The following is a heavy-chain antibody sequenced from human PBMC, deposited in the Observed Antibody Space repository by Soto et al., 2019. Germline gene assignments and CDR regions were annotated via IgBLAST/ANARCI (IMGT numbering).Heavy chain of an antibody. D-gene: IGHD3-10*01. CDR2: IYWDDDE. CDR1: GFSLTTDGEG. V-gene: IGHV2-5*02. J-gene: IGHJ4*02. Sequence: QITLKESGPTLVKPTQTLTLTCSFSGFSLTTDGEGVGWVRQTPGEALEWLALIYWDDDERYSPSPKTRLTIPKNTSKNRVVLIMTNMAPMDTATYYCAHSRNLITEDAQVGDFDSWGQGTLVTVSS. CDR3: AHSRNLITEDAQVGDFDS.